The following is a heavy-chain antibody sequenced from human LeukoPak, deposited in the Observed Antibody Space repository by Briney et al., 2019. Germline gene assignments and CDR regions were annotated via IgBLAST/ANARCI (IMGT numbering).Heavy chain of an antibody. CDR1: GGSISSYY. CDR3: ARHSIYYHNSGYSDNFDY. J-gene: IGHJ4*02. CDR2: IYYSGST. V-gene: IGHV4-59*08. D-gene: IGHD3-22*01. Sequence: PSETLSLTCTVSGGSISSYYWSWIRQPPGKGLEWIAYIYYSGSTDYNPSLKSRITISVETSKNQFSLKLTSVTAADTAVYYCARHSIYYHNSGYSDNFDYWGQGTLVTVSS.